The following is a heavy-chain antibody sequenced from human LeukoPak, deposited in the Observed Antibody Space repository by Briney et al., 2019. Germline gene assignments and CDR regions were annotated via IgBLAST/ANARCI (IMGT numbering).Heavy chain of an antibody. V-gene: IGHV3-20*04. CDR2: INWNGGST. D-gene: IGHD4-17*01. CDR1: GFTFGDYG. J-gene: IGHJ4*02. Sequence: GGSLRLSCAASGFTFGDYGMSWVRQAPGKGLEWVSGINWNGGSTGYADSVKGRFTISRDNAENSLYLQMNSLRAEDTALYYCARAGGDYGDGYAYFDYWGQGTPGTVSS. CDR3: ARAGGDYGDGYAYFDY.